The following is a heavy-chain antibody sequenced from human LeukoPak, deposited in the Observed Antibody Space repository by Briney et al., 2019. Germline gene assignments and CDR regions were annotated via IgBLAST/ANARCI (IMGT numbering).Heavy chain of an antibody. CDR1: GFTFSSYE. Sequence: GGSLRLSCAASGFTFSSYEMNWVRQAPGKGLEWVSGISGGASSTYYADSVKGRFTISRDNSKKMLYLQMSSLRAEDTALYYCAKTDKCTSSPGEESYWYFDLWGRGTLVTVSS. D-gene: IGHD2-2*01. CDR3: AKTDKCTSSPGEESYWYFDL. V-gene: IGHV3-23*01. J-gene: IGHJ2*01. CDR2: ISGGASST.